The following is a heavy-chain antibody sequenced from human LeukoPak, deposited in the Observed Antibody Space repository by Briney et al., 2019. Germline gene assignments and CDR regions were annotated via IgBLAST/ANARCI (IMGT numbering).Heavy chain of an antibody. J-gene: IGHJ4*02. D-gene: IGHD2-21*01. CDR1: GFTFSNSA. CDR2: LSGSGITT. CDR3: ARGGVRPTYFDY. Sequence: GSLRLSCAASGFTFSNSAMSWVRQAPGKGLEWVSTLSGSGITTYYPDSVKGRFTISRDNAKNSLYLQMNSLRAEDTAVYYCARGGVRPTYFDYWGQGTLVTVSS. V-gene: IGHV3-23*01.